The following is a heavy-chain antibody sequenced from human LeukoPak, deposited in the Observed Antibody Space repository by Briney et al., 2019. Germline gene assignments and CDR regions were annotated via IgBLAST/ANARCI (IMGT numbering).Heavy chain of an antibody. CDR2: FYYSGST. J-gene: IGHJ4*02. Sequence: SETLSLTCTVSGGSISSSSYYWGWIRQPPGKGLEWIGSFYYSGSTYYNPSLKSRVTISVDTSKNQFSLKLSSVTAADTAVYYCTRQGSLGTSGYDYWGQGTLVTVSS. CDR3: TRQGSLGTSGYDY. CDR1: GGSISSSSYY. D-gene: IGHD1-7*01. V-gene: IGHV4-39*01.